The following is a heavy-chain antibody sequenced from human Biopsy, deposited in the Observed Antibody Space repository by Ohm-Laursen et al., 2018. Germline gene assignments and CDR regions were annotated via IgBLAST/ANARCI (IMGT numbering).Heavy chain of an antibody. V-gene: IGHV4-39*07. CDR1: GGSISSSTTYY. CDR2: IYNTETT. Sequence: PGTLSLTCTVSGGSISSSTTYYWAWLRQPPGKGLEWIGSIYNTETTFYNPSLKSRVTISVDTSKNQFSLKVRSVTAADTAVYYCVRGVDYYDPYHYYALDVWGQGTTVTVSS. J-gene: IGHJ6*02. D-gene: IGHD3-22*01. CDR3: VRGVDYYDPYHYYALDV.